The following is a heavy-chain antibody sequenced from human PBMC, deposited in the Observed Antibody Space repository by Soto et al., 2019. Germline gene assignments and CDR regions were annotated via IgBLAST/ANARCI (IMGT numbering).Heavy chain of an antibody. Sequence: PSETLSLTCTVSGGSISSSSYYWGWIRQPPGKGLKWIGSIYYSGSTYYNPSLKSRVTISVDTSKNQFSLKLSSVTAADTAVYYCARLSTSGITFGGVIVIPGAVGQYYFDYWGQGTLVTVSS. CDR1: GGSISSSSYY. CDR2: IYYSGST. V-gene: IGHV4-39*01. D-gene: IGHD3-16*02. J-gene: IGHJ4*02. CDR3: ARLSTSGITFGGVIVIPGAVGQYYFDY.